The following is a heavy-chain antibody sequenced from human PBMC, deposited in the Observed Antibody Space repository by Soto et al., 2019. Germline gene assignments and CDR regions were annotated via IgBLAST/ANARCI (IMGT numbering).Heavy chain of an antibody. CDR3: ARDLWGYCGTDCYPLDV. J-gene: IGHJ6*02. CDR1: GGSIHSCNW. D-gene: IGHD2-21*02. V-gene: IGHV4-4*02. Sequence: TSETQSTTSDVYGGSIHSCNWLSWVRQPPGKGLEWIGEIFQCGSTSYNPSLKSRVTISVDESKNQFSLKLSSVTAADTAVYYCARDLWGYCGTDCYPLDVWGQGTTVT. CDR2: IFQCGST.